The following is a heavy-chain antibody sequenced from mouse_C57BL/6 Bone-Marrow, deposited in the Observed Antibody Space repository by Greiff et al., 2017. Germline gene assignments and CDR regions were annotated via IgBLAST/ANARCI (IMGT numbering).Heavy chain of an antibody. J-gene: IGHJ4*01. D-gene: IGHD1-1*01. CDR3: VRHSYGSRGDYAMDY. CDR2: IRSKSNNYAT. CDR1: GFSFNTYA. Sequence: EVQLVESGGGLVQPKGSLKLSCAASGFSFNTYAMNWVRQAPGKGLEWVARIRSKSNNYATYYADSVKDRFTISRDDSESMLYLQMNNLKTEDTAMYYCVRHSYGSRGDYAMDYWGQGTSVTVSS. V-gene: IGHV10-1*01.